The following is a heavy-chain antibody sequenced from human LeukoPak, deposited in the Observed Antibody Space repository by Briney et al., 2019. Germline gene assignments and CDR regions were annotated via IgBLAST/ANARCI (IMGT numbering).Heavy chain of an antibody. D-gene: IGHD5-18*01. V-gene: IGHV3-30*04. Sequence: GRSLRLSCAASGFTFSSYAMHWDRQAPGKGLEWVAVISYDGSNKYYADSVKGRFTTSRDNSKNTLYLQMNSLRAEDTAVYYCARASMVNLDYWGQGTLVTVSS. CDR1: GFTFSSYA. CDR2: ISYDGSNK. J-gene: IGHJ4*02. CDR3: ARASMVNLDY.